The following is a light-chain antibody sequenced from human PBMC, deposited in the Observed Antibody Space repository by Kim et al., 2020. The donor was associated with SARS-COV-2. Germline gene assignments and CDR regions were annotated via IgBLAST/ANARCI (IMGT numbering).Light chain of an antibody. CDR2: KAS. CDR1: ESFSSW. V-gene: IGKV1-5*03. Sequence: DIQMTQSPSTLSASVGDTVTISCRASESFSSWLAWYQQKPGKAPNLLIYKASNLESGVPSRFSGSESGTEFTLTITSLQPDDFATYYCQQYYIFTYTFGQGTKLEI. CDR3: QQYYIFTYT. J-gene: IGKJ2*01.